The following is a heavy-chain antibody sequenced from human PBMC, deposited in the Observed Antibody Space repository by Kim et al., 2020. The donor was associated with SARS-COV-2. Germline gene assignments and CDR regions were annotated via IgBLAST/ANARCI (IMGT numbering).Heavy chain of an antibody. Sequence: ASVKVSCKASGYSFTSYAMNWVRQASGQGLEWMGWINTNTGNPTCAQGLTGRFVFSLDTSVSTAYLQISSLKAEDTAVYYCARSPRTIIAAAGTIRPYYFDYWGQGTLVTVSS. CDR1: GYSFTSYA. D-gene: IGHD6-13*01. V-gene: IGHV7-4-1*02. J-gene: IGHJ4*02. CDR2: INTNTGNP. CDR3: ARSPRTIIAAAGTIRPYYFDY.